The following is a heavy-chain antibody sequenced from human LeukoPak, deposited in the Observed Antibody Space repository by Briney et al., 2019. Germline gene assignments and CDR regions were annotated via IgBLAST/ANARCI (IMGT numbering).Heavy chain of an antibody. Sequence: ASVKVSCKASGYTFTGYYMHWVRQAPGQGLEWMGWINPDTGATDIAQKFQGRVAMTRDTSISAAYMELNRLRSDDTAVYFCTRDHCSYINCYEDYYYGMDVWGQGTTVTVSS. V-gene: IGHV1-2*02. D-gene: IGHD2-15*01. CDR3: TRDHCSYINCYEDYYYGMDV. J-gene: IGHJ6*02. CDR1: GYTFTGYY. CDR2: INPDTGAT.